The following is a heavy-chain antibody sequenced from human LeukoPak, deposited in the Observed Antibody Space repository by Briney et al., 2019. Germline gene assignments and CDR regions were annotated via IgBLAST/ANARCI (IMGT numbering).Heavy chain of an antibody. CDR1: GGSFSGYY. Sequence: TSETLSLTCAVYGGSFSGYYWSWIRQPPGKGLEWIGEINHSGSTNYNPSLKSRVTISVDTSKNQFSLKLSSVTAADTAVYYCARARIRRSGGSCFDYWGQGTLVTVSS. D-gene: IGHD2-15*01. V-gene: IGHV4-34*01. J-gene: IGHJ4*02. CDR2: INHSGST. CDR3: ARARIRRSGGSCFDY.